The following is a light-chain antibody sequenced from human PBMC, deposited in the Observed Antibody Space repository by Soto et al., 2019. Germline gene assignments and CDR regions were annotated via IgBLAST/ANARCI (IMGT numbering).Light chain of an antibody. CDR1: QSVSGTF. J-gene: IGKJ1*01. V-gene: IGKV3-20*01. Sequence: EIVLTQSPGTLSLSPGERATLSCRASQSVSGTFLAWYQQKPGQAPRLVIYDASTRATGIPDRFSGSGSGTDFTLTVSRLEPEDFAVYYCQHYGTSPQAFGQGTKVEIK. CDR2: DAS. CDR3: QHYGTSPQA.